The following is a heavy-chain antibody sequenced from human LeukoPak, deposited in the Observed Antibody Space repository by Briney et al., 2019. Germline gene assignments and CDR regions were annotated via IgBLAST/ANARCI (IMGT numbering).Heavy chain of an antibody. J-gene: IGHJ3*02. CDR1: GGSISSYY. Sequence: SETLSLTCTVSGGSISSYYWSWIRQPAGKGLEWIGRIYTSGSTNYNPSLKSRVTMSVDTSKNQFSLKLSSVTAADTAVYYCASQGFRLGELSSPDAFDIWGQGTMVTVSS. V-gene: IGHV4-4*07. CDR3: ASQGFRLGELSSPDAFDI. CDR2: IYTSGST. D-gene: IGHD3-16*02.